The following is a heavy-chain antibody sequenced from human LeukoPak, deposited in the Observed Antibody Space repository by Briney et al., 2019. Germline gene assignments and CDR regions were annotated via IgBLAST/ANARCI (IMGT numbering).Heavy chain of an antibody. J-gene: IGHJ4*02. CDR2: ISYDGSNK. CDR1: GFTFSSYA. CDR3: ARDQGY. V-gene: IGHV3-30-3*01. Sequence: GGSLRLSCAASGFTFSSYAMHWVRRAPGKGLEWVAVISYDGSNKYYADSVKGRFTISRDNSKNTLYLQMNSLRAEDTAVYYCARDQGYWGQGTLVTVSS.